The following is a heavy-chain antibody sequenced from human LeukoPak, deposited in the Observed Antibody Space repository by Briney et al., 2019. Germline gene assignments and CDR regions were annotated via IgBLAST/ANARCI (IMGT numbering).Heavy chain of an antibody. J-gene: IGHJ3*02. CDR3: ARAGDSSGFSRDAFDI. V-gene: IGHV4-30-4*01. CDR2: IYYSGRT. Sequence: AQTLSLTCTVSGGSISSGDHYWSWIRQPPEKGLEWIGYIYYSGRTFYNPSLKSRVTILVDTSKNQFSLKLSSVTAADTAVYYCARAGDSSGFSRDAFDIWGQGTMVTVSS. CDR1: GGSISSGDHY. D-gene: IGHD3-22*01.